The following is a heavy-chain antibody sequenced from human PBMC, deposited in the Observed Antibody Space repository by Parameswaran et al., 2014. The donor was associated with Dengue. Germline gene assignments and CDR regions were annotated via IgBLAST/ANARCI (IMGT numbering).Heavy chain of an antibody. D-gene: IGHD1-26*01. CDR3: AGPRGWPNAFDI. V-gene: IGHV5-51*01. Sequence: VRQMPGKGLEWMGIIYPADSDTRYSPSFQGQVTISADKSINTAYLQWSSLKASDTAMYFCAGPRGWPNAFDIWGQGTMVTVSS. J-gene: IGHJ3*02. CDR2: IYPADSDT.